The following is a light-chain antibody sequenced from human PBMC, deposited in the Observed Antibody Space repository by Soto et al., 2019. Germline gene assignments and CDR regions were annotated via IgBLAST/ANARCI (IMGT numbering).Light chain of an antibody. Sequence: QSVLTQAPSASGAPGQSIIISCSGSSPNIGSNFVYWYQQFPGTAPKLLILRNNQRPSGVPDRFSGSKSGTSXXLAISGLRSEDEADYHCAAWDDSLKSVVFGGGTKVTVL. V-gene: IGLV1-47*01. CDR2: RNN. CDR1: SPNIGSNF. CDR3: AAWDDSLKSVV. J-gene: IGLJ2*01.